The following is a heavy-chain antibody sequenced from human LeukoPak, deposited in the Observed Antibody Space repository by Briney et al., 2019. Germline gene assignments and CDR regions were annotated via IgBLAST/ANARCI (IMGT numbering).Heavy chain of an antibody. CDR2: ISGSGGST. CDR1: GFTFSSYA. J-gene: IGHJ6*03. CDR3: AKGTGTTRYYYMDV. D-gene: IGHD1-1*01. Sequence: GGSLRLSCAASGFTFSSYAMSWVRQAPGKGLEWVSGISGSGGSTYYADSVKGRSTISRDNSKNTLYLQMNSLRAEDTAVYYCAKGTGTTRYYYMDVWGKGTTVTVSS. V-gene: IGHV3-23*01.